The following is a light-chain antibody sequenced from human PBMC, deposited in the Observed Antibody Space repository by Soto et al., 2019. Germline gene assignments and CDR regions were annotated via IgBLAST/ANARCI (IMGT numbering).Light chain of an antibody. Sequence: SYDLTQPPSVSVAPGQTARITCGGNNIGSKSVHWYQQKPGQAPVLVVYDDSDRPSGIPERFSGSNSGNTATLTISRVEAGDEADYYCQVWDSSSDHRYVFGTGTKVTVL. CDR1: NIGSKS. V-gene: IGLV3-21*02. J-gene: IGLJ1*01. CDR2: DDS. CDR3: QVWDSSSDHRYV.